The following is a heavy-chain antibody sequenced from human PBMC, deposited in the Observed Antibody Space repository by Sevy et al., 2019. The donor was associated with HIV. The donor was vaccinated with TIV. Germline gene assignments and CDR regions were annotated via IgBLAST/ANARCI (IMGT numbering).Heavy chain of an antibody. J-gene: IGHJ4*02. D-gene: IGHD4-17*01. V-gene: IGHV1-24*01. CDR2: FDTEDGET. CDR3: ATNTDYGDSDY. Sequence: ASVKVSCKVSGYTPLNYPCTGYERLLEKGLEWMGSFDTEDGETLYAQKFQGRVTMTEDTSTDTAYMELSSLRSEDTAVYYCATNTDYGDSDYWGQGTLVTVSS. CDR1: GYTPLNYP.